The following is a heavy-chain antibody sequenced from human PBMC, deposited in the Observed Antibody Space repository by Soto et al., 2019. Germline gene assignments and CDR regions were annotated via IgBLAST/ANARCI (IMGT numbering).Heavy chain of an antibody. Sequence: QVQLVQSGAEVQKPGSSVKVSCKASGGTFSSYAISWVRQAPGQGLEWMGGIIPIFGTANYAQKFQGRVTISADESTSTGYMELSSLRSEDTAVYYCARFRGEWELLRGGWFDPWGQGTLVTVSS. CDR3: ARFRGEWELLRGGWFDP. CDR2: IIPIFGTA. D-gene: IGHD1-26*01. V-gene: IGHV1-69*01. J-gene: IGHJ5*02. CDR1: GGTFSSYA.